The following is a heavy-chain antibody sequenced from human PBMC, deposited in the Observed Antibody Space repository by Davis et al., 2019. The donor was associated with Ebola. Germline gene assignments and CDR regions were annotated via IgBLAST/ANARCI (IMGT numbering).Heavy chain of an antibody. J-gene: IGHJ4*02. CDR2: ISGSGDST. Sequence: PGGSLRLSCAASGFTFSSYAVTWVRQAPGKGLEWVSTISGSGDSTYYADSVKGRLTISRDNSKNTLYLQMSSLRAEDTAIYYCAKAGSNVDYWGQGTLVTVSS. CDR3: AKAGSNVDY. D-gene: IGHD6-13*01. V-gene: IGHV3-23*01. CDR1: GFTFSSYA.